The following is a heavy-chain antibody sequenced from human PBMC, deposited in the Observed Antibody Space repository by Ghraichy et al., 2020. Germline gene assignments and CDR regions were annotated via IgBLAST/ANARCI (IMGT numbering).Heavy chain of an antibody. D-gene: IGHD4-11*01. CDR2: IIPVFGTA. V-gene: IGHV1-69*13. CDR3: ASQKVTLESFFDY. CDR1: GGNVRNYA. J-gene: IGHJ4*02. Sequence: SVKVSCKIGGGNVRNYAVRWVRQSRVQGVEWMGGIIPVFGTASYPQKFQGRVTITADQSTSTAYMELSSLRSGDTAIYYCASQKVTLESFFDYWGQGTLVTVSS.